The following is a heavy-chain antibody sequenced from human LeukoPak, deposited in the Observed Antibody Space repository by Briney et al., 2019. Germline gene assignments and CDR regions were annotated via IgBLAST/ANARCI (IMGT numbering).Heavy chain of an antibody. J-gene: IGHJ3*02. CDR1: GGSISSYY. Sequence: SETLSLTCTVSGGSISSYYWSWIRQPPGKRLEWIGYIYYSGSTSYNPSLKSRVTISVDTSKNQISLRLSSVTAADTAVYYCARDLGVMVRAFDIWGQGTMVTVSS. CDR3: ARDLGVMVRAFDI. D-gene: IGHD5-18*01. V-gene: IGHV4-59*01. CDR2: IYYSGST.